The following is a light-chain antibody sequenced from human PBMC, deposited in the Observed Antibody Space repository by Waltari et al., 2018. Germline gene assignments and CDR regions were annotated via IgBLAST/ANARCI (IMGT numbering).Light chain of an antibody. Sequence: QSALTQPASVSGSPGQSITISCTGTSSDVGGYNYVSWHQQYPGKAPKLIIYEVTNRPSGVSNRFSGSKSGNTASLTISGLQSEDEADYFCSSYRDSKTLLYVFGTGTTVTVL. J-gene: IGLJ1*01. CDR1: SSDVGGYNY. V-gene: IGLV2-14*01. CDR2: EVT. CDR3: SSYRDSKTLLYV.